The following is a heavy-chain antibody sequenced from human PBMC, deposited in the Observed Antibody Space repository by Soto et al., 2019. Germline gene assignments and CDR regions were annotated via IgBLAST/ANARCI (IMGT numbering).Heavy chain of an antibody. V-gene: IGHV4-34*01. J-gene: IGHJ5*02. CDR2: INHSGST. D-gene: IGHD4-17*01. CDR1: GGSFSGYY. Sequence: SETLSLTCAVYGGSFSGYYWSWIRQPPGKGLEWIGEINHSGSTNYNPSLKSRVTISVDTSKNQFSLKLSSVTAADTAVYYCARGPKSRAYVRSSGDWFDPWGQGTLVTVSS. CDR3: ARGPKSRAYVRSSGDWFDP.